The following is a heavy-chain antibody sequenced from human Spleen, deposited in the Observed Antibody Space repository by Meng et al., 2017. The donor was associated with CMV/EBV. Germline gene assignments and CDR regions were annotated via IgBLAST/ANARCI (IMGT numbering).Heavy chain of an antibody. J-gene: IGHJ6*02. CDR2: INPKSGDT. V-gene: IGHV1-2*02. D-gene: IGHD2/OR15-2a*01. Sequence: ASVKVSCKTSGYTFSGYYVHWVRQAPGQGPEWMGFINPKSGDTYYSQKFKGRVTMTRDTSIRTAYLDLRSLTSDDTAVYFCARDYLALKDMAIGDYYYYGVGVWGQGTTVTVSS. CDR1: GYTFSGYY. CDR3: ARDYLALKDMAIGDYYYYGVGV.